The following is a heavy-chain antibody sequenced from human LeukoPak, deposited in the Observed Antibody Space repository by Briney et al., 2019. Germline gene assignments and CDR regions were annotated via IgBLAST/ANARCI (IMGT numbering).Heavy chain of an antibody. CDR1: GFTFSRYS. Sequence: GGSLRLSCAASGFTFSRYSMNWVRQAPGRGLEWVSSISSSSTYIYYADSVKGRFTISRDNAKNSLYLQMNSLRAEDTAVYYCAREYCSGGSCYRDYWGQGTLVTVSS. D-gene: IGHD2-15*01. V-gene: IGHV3-21*01. CDR2: ISSSSTYI. J-gene: IGHJ4*02. CDR3: AREYCSGGSCYRDY.